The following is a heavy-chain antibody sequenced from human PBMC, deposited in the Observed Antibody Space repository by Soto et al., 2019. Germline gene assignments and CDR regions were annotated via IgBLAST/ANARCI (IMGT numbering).Heavy chain of an antibody. D-gene: IGHD3-22*01. V-gene: IGHV4-38-2*01. Sequence: PSETLSLTCAVSGDSISSGYHWAWIRQPPGKGLEWVASIYHSGTTYYNPSLTSRVTISVDTSKNQFSLKLTSVTAADSAVYYWARRDSVGYSPSLGQENLVTVPS. CDR1: GDSISSGYH. CDR2: IYHSGTT. J-gene: IGHJ5*02. CDR3: ARRDSVGYSPS.